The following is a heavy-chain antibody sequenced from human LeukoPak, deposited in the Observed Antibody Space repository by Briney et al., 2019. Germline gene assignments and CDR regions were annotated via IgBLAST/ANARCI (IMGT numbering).Heavy chain of an antibody. Sequence: GGSLRLSCAASGFTFDDYAMHWVRQAPGKGLEWVSGISWNSGSIGYADSVKGRFTISRDNAKNSLYLQMNSLRAEDTALYYCAKDRSGKQLYVFQHWGQGTLVTVSS. D-gene: IGHD3-3*01. CDR2: ISWNSGSI. J-gene: IGHJ1*01. CDR1: GFTFDDYA. CDR3: AKDRSGKQLYVFQH. V-gene: IGHV3-9*01.